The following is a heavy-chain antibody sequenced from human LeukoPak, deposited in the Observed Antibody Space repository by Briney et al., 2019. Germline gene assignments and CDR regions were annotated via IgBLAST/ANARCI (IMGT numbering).Heavy chain of an antibody. CDR1: GGSISSHY. V-gene: IGHV4-59*11. D-gene: IGHD6-25*01. CDR2: IHYSGST. CDR3: ARERAAYYYMDV. J-gene: IGHJ6*03. Sequence: ASETLSLTYTVSGGSISSHYWSWIRQPPGKGLEWIGYIHYSGSTNYNPSLKSRVTISVDTSKNQFSLKLSSVTAADTAVYYCARERAAYYYMDVWGKGTTVTVSS.